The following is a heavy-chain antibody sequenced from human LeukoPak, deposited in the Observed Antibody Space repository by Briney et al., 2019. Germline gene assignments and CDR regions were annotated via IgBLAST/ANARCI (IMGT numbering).Heavy chain of an antibody. CDR3: AKDSSTWGNRYFDY. J-gene: IGHJ4*02. CDR1: GFTFSTYL. V-gene: IGHV3-30*04. Sequence: PGGSLRLSCAVPGFTFSTYLMHWVRQAPGRGLEWVALISYDGSNKYYADSVKGRFTVSRDNSKNTLYLQMDSLRADDTAVYYCAKDSSTWGNRYFDYWGQGTLVTVSS. CDR2: ISYDGSNK. D-gene: IGHD2-2*01.